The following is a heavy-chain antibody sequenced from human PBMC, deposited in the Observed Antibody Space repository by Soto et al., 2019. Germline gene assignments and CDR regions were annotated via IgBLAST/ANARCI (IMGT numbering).Heavy chain of an antibody. CDR3: ARHFYGSGSYGWFDP. CDR2: RYDDEST. D-gene: IGHD3-10*01. CDR1: GDSIRNRNYY. J-gene: IGHJ5*02. Sequence: SETLSLTCTVSGDSIRNRNYYWGWIRQPPGKGLEWIVSRYDDESTFYNPSLKRRVTVSIDTSKNQFSLKLSSVTAADTAVYYCARHFYGSGSYGWFDPWGQGTLVTVSS. V-gene: IGHV4-39*01.